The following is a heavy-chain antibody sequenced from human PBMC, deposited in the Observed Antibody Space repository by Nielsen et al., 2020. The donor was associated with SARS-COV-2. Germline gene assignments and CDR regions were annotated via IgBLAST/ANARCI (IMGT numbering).Heavy chain of an antibody. CDR1: GFTFSSYS. Sequence: GGSLRLSCAASGFTFSSYSMNWVRQAPGKGLEWVSSISSSSSYIYYADSVKGRFTVSRDNSKNTLFLQMNNLRAEDTAVYYCARGRCTSYNCAKLGGYMDVWGKGTTVTVSS. CDR3: ARGRCTSYNCAKLGGYMDV. J-gene: IGHJ6*03. D-gene: IGHD1-1*01. CDR2: ISSSSSYI. V-gene: IGHV3-21*01.